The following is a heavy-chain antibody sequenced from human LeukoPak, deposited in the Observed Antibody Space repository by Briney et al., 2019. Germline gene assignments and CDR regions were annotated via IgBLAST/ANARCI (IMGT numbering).Heavy chain of an antibody. Sequence: PSETLSLTCTVSGDSISSYYWSWIRQPPGKGLEWIGCIYTSGSTNYNPSLKSRVTISVDTSKNQFSLKLSSVTAADTAVYYCARAGSGSYAGDAFDIWGQGTMVTVSS. CDR3: ARAGSGSYAGDAFDI. D-gene: IGHD1-26*01. V-gene: IGHV4-4*09. CDR1: GDSISSYY. CDR2: IYTSGST. J-gene: IGHJ3*02.